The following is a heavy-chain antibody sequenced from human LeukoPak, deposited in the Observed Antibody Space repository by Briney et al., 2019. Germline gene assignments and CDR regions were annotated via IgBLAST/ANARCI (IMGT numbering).Heavy chain of an antibody. D-gene: IGHD3-16*01. CDR3: ARAIYGAWPPHAFDI. Sequence: PGGSLRLSCAASGFTFDDYGMSWVRQAPGKGLEWVSGINWNGGSTGYADSVKGRFTISRDNAKNSLYLQMNSLRAEDTALYHCARAIYGAWPPHAFDIWGQGTMVTVSS. CDR1: GFTFDDYG. CDR2: INWNGGST. J-gene: IGHJ3*02. V-gene: IGHV3-20*01.